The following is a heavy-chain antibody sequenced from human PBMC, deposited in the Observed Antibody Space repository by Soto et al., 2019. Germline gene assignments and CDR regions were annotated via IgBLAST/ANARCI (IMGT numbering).Heavy chain of an antibody. V-gene: IGHV3-21*01. CDR2: ISSSSSYI. J-gene: IGHJ4*02. Sequence: GGSLRLSCAASGFTFSSYSMNWVRQAPGKGLEWVSSISSSSSYIYYADSVKGRFTISRDNAKNSLYLQMNSLRAEDTAVYYCARDNVGYGIAAAGARVDYWGQGTLVTVSS. D-gene: IGHD6-13*01. CDR1: GFTFSSYS. CDR3: ARDNVGYGIAAAGARVDY.